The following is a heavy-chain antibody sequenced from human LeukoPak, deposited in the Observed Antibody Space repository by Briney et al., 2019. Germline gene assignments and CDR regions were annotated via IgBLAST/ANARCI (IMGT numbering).Heavy chain of an antibody. J-gene: IGHJ5*02. CDR1: GFTFSSYA. CDR2: ISGSGGST. CDR3: AKDTSSSSCHNWFDP. D-gene: IGHD6-13*01. V-gene: IGHV3-23*01. Sequence: SGGSLRLSCAASGFTFSSYAMSWVRQAPGKGLEWVSAISGSGGSTYYADSVKGRFTISRDNSKNTLYLQMNSLRAEDTAVYYCAKDTSSSSCHNWFDPWGQGTLVTVSS.